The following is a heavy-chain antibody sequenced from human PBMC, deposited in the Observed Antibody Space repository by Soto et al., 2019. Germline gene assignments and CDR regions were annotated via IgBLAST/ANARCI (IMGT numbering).Heavy chain of an antibody. CDR2: IYPGDSDT. V-gene: IGHV5-51*01. CDR3: ASLSSSWQHDAFDI. J-gene: IGHJ3*02. CDR1: GYIFTSYW. Sequence: GESLKISCKASGYIFTSYWIGWVRQMPGKGLEWMGIIYPGDSDTRYSPSFQGQVTISADKSISTAYLQWSSLKASDTAMYYCASLSSSWQHDAFDIWGQGTMVTVSS. D-gene: IGHD6-13*01.